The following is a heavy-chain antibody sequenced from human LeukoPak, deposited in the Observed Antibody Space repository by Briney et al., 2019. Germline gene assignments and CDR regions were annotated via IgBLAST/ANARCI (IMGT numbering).Heavy chain of an antibody. D-gene: IGHD3-22*01. Sequence: GGSLRPSCAASGFTFSSYAMHWVRQAPGKGLEWVALISYDGSNKYYADSVKGRFTISRDNPKNTLYLQMNNLRAEDTAVYYCARGAYYYDSSGEGGAFDIWGQGTMVTVSS. V-gene: IGHV3-30-3*01. CDR1: GFTFSSYA. CDR2: ISYDGSNK. CDR3: ARGAYYYDSSGEGGAFDI. J-gene: IGHJ3*02.